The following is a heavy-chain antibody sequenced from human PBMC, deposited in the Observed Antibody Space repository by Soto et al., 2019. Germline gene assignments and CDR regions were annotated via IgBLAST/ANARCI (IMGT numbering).Heavy chain of an antibody. CDR1: GFTFSSYA. CDR2: ISGSGGST. J-gene: IGHJ6*02. D-gene: IGHD2-21*02. CDR3: AKNEPSVVVTAVYGMDG. Sequence: LLLSCAASGFTFSSYAMNWVRQAPGKGLEWVSAISGSGGSTYYADSVKGRFTISRDNSKNTLYLQMNSLRAEDTAGYYCAKNEPSVVVTAVYGMDGWGQGTTVTVSS. V-gene: IGHV3-23*01.